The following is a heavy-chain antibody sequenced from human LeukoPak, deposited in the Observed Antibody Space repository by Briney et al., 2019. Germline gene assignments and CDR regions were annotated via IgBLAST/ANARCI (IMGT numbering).Heavy chain of an antibody. D-gene: IGHD3-16*01. CDR1: GYTLTELS. Sequence: ASVTVSCKVSGYTLTELSMHWVRQAPGKGLEWMGGFDPEDGETIYAQTFQGRVTMTEDTSTDTAYMELSSLRSEDTAVYYCATPGEATEDAFDIWGQGTMVTVSS. J-gene: IGHJ3*02. CDR3: ATPGEATEDAFDI. V-gene: IGHV1-24*01. CDR2: FDPEDGET.